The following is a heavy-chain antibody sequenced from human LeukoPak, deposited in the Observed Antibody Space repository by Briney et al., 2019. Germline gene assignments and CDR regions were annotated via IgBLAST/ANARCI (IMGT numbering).Heavy chain of an antibody. Sequence: SETLSLTCAVYGGSFSGYYWSWIRQPPGKGLEWIGEINHSGSTNYNPSLKSRVTISVDTSKNRFSLKLSSVTAADTAVYYCARSGSSGWQKPYYFDYWGQGTLVTVSS. CDR3: ARSGSSGWQKPYYFDY. V-gene: IGHV4-34*01. CDR1: GGSFSGYY. CDR2: INHSGST. J-gene: IGHJ4*02. D-gene: IGHD6-19*01.